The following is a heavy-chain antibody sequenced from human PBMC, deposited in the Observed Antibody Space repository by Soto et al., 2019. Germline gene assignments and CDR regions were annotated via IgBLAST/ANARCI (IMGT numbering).Heavy chain of an antibody. V-gene: IGHV4-4*02. CDR3: ARGGVATRPLEY. J-gene: IGHJ4*02. CDR2: IYHTGST. D-gene: IGHD5-12*01. Sequence: QVQLQESGPGLVTPSGTLSLTCVVSGGSISSNDWWSWVRQPPGKGLEWIGEIYHTGSTTYNPSLKSRVTMLIDKSKNPFSLTLSSVTAADTAVYYCARGGVATRPLEYWGQGILVTVSS. CDR1: GGSISSNDW.